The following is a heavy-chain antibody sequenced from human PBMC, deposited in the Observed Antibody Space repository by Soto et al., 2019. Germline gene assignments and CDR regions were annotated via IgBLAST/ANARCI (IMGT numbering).Heavy chain of an antibody. D-gene: IGHD6-13*01. J-gene: IGHJ4*02. CDR2: INAGNGNT. V-gene: IGHV1-3*01. CDR3: ASRAGACSLDY. Sequence: QVQLVQSGAEVKKPGASVKVSCKASGYTFTSYAMHWVRQAPGQRREWMGWINAGNGNTKSSQKFQGRVTITRDTSASTAYMELSSLRSEDTAVYCCASRAGACSLDYWGQGTLVTVSS. CDR1: GYTFTSYA.